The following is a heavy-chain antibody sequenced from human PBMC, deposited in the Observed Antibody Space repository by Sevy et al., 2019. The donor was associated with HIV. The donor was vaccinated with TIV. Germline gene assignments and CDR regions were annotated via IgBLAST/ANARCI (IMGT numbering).Heavy chain of an antibody. CDR3: SSPAVAHGMDV. CDR2: IWFDGSQI. V-gene: IGHV3-33*01. D-gene: IGHD5-12*01. Sequence: LSLTCAASGFSFSNYGMHWVRQAPGKGLEWVAVIWFDGSQIKYADSVKGRFVTSRDNLRDTLYLQMNNLTVEDTAVYYCSSPAVAHGMDVWGQGTTVTVSS. J-gene: IGHJ6*02. CDR1: GFSFSNYG.